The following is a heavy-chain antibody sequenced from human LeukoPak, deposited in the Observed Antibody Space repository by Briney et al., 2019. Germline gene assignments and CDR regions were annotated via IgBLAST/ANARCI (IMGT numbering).Heavy chain of an antibody. CDR3: ARSDRYYYDSSGPNWFDP. J-gene: IGHJ5*02. CDR1: GYTFTSYG. Sequence: ASVKVSCKASGYTFTSYGISWVRQAPGQGLKWMGWISAYNGNTNYAQKLQGRVTMTTDTSTSTAYMELRSLRSDDTAVYYCARSDRYYYDSSGPNWFDPWGQGTLVTVSS. D-gene: IGHD3-22*01. CDR2: ISAYNGNT. V-gene: IGHV1-18*01.